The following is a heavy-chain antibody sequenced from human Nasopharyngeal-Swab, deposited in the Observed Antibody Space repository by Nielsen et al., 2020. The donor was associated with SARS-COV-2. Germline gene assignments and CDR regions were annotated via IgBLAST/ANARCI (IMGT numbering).Heavy chain of an antibody. CDR2: IYYSGST. CDR3: ARDSGVAGTKYYYYGMDV. V-gene: IGHV4-30-4*01. D-gene: IGHD6-19*01. J-gene: IGHJ6*02. Sequence: WIRQPTGKGLEWIGYIYYSGSTYYNPSLKSRVTISVDTSKNQFSLKLSSVTAADTAVYYCARDSGVAGTKYYYYGMDVWAKGPRSPSP.